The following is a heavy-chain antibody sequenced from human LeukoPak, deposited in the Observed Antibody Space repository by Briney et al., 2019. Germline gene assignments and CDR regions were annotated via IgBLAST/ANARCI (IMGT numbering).Heavy chain of an antibody. CDR2: IYYSGST. CDR1: GGSISSDY. J-gene: IGHJ6*02. CDR3: AXXXXXXXXXXXKTYYYGMDV. V-gene: IGHV4-59*08. Sequence: PSETLSLTCTVSGGSISSDYWSWIRQPPGKGLEWIGYIYYSGSTNYNPSLKSRVTISVDTSKNQFSLKLSSVTAADTAVYYCAXXXXXXXXXXXKTYYYGMDVWGQGTTVTVSS.